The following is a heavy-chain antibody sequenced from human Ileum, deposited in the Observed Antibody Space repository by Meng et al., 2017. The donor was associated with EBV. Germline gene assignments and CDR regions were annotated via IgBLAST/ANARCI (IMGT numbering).Heavy chain of an antibody. CDR1: GATFTTDYIH. J-gene: IGHJ4*02. CDR2: TYPSGSN. Sequence: QVQLDESGPEVERPGATVYVSCNVSGATFTTDYIHWRWNRPAPGRELEWLVYTYPSGSNNNHTSHNSRVTISLDTSSNPYTQPLSSVTAADTIIYCCAGGVVADSPGDWGRGTLVTVSS. V-gene: IGHV4-61*01. D-gene: IGHD2-15*01. CDR3: AGGVVADSPGD.